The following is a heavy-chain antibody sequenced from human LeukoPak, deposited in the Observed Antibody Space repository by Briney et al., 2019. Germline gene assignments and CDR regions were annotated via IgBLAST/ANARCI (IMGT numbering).Heavy chain of an antibody. CDR3: ATGPTTMVRGVKDY. D-gene: IGHD3-10*01. CDR2: FDPEDGET. Sequence: ASVKVSCKVSGYTLTELSMHWVRQAPGKGLEWMGGFDPEDGETINAQKFQGRVTMTEDTSTDTAYMELSSLRSEDTAVYYCATGPTTMVRGVKDYWGQGTLVTVSS. J-gene: IGHJ4*02. V-gene: IGHV1-24*01. CDR1: GYTLTELS.